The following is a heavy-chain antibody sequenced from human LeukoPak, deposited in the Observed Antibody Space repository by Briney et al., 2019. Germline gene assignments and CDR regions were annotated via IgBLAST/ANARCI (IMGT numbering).Heavy chain of an antibody. CDR3: AREDGYCSDGKCYSYFDS. J-gene: IGHJ4*02. CDR2: IKKTGSET. CDR1: GSTFSHFW. D-gene: IGHD2-15*01. Sequence: GGSLRLSCAASGSTFSHFWMSWVRQAPGKGLEWVAYIKKTGSETYYVDSVKGRFTITRDNTRNSLFLQMYSLRAEDTAMYFCAREDGYCSDGKCYSYFDSWGQGTLVTVSS. V-gene: IGHV3-7*01.